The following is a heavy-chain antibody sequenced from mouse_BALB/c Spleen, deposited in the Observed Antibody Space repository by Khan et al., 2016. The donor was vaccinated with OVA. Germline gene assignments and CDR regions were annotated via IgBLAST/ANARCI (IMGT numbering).Heavy chain of an antibody. D-gene: IGHD2-4*01. CDR2: IYPGDDST. CDR1: GYTFTSYD. J-gene: IGHJ4*01. CDR3: AREGLRGVAMDY. Sequence: QVQLKQSGPELVKPGALVKISCKASGYTFTSYDINWVMQRPGQGLEWIGWIYPGDDSTKYNEKFMDKATLTADKSSRTAYMQLSSLTSDNSAVYFCAREGLRGVAMDYWGQGTSVTVSS. V-gene: IGHV1S56*01.